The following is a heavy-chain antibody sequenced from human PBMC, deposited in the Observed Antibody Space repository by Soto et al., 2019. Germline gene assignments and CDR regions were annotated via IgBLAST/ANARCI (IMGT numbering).Heavy chain of an antibody. V-gene: IGHV4-39*01. J-gene: IGHJ4*02. Sequence: SETLSLTRTVSGVSISNSSYYWGWIRRPPGKGLEWIGTIYYSGITYYNPSLKSRVTISVDTSKNQFSLKLTSVTAADTAVYYCARHGSNWGQGTLVTVSS. CDR2: IYYSGIT. CDR3: ARHGSN. CDR1: GVSISNSSYY.